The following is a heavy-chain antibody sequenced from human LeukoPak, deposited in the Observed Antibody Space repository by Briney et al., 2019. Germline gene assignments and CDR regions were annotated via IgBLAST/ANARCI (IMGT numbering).Heavy chain of an antibody. V-gene: IGHV5-51*01. CDR1: GYSFTSYW. D-gene: IGHD3-22*01. J-gene: IGHJ4*02. CDR3: ARGGDSSGYYSLDY. CDR2: IYPGDSDT. Sequence: AGESLKISFKGTGYSFTSYWIGWVRQMPGKGLEWMGIIYPGDSDTRYSPSFRGQVTISADKSISTAYLQWSSLKASDTAMYYCARGGDSSGYYSLDYWGQGTLVTVSS.